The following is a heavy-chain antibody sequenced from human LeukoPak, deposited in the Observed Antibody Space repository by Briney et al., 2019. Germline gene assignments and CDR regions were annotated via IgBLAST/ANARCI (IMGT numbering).Heavy chain of an antibody. CDR3: ARLTFHRSPIDP. CDR1: GGSINTYY. D-gene: IGHD2/OR15-2a*01. Sequence: PSETLSLTCTVSGGSINTYYWSWIRQSPGKGLECLGYIYYTGSANYNPSLKSRVTISVDTSKNQYSLKLTSVTAADTAVYYCARLTFHRSPIDPWGQGTLVTVSS. V-gene: IGHV4-59*08. CDR2: IYYTGSA. J-gene: IGHJ5*02.